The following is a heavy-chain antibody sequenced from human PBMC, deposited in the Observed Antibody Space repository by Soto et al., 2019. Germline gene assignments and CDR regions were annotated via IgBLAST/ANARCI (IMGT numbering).Heavy chain of an antibody. D-gene: IGHD5-12*01. CDR1: GYTFTSYY. V-gene: IGHV1-2*02. J-gene: IGHJ6*03. Sequence: ASVKVSCKASGYTFTSYYMHWVRQAPGQGLEWMGWINPNVGGTKYAQKFQGRVTVTWDTSIRTVYMELSSLRSGDTAVYYCARESGGATATLDYYYFYMDVWGKGTTVTVSS. CDR2: INPNVGGT. CDR3: ARESGGATATLDYYYFYMDV.